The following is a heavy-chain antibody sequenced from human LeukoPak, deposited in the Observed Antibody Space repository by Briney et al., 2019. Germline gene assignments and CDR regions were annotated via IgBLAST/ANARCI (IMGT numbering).Heavy chain of an antibody. J-gene: IGHJ4*02. CDR3: ARERQITMIVPDYFDY. CDR2: MNSSSSYI. CDR1: GFTFSSYS. V-gene: IGHV3-21*01. D-gene: IGHD3-22*01. Sequence: PGGSLRLSCAASGFTFSSYSMNWVRQAPGKGLEWVSSMNSSSSYIYYADSVKGRFTISRDNAKNSLYLQMNSLRAEDTAVYYCARERQITMIVPDYFDYWGQGTLVTVSS.